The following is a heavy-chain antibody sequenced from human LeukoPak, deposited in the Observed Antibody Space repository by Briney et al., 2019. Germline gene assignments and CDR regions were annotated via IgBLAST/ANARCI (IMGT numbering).Heavy chain of an antibody. CDR2: ISGSGGST. CDR1: GFSFSSYA. D-gene: IGHD6-13*01. J-gene: IGHJ4*02. CDR3: AKLPYFNYNGNWYGDY. Sequence: GGSLRLSCAASGFSFSSYAMSWVRQAPGKGLEWVSAISGSGGSTYYVDSVMGRFTISRDNSKNTLYLQMNGLRAEDTALYYCAKLPYFNYNGNWYGDYWGQGTLVTVSS. V-gene: IGHV3-23*01.